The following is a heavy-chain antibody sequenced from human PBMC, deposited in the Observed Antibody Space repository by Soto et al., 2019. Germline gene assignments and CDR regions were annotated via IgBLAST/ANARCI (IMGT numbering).Heavy chain of an antibody. D-gene: IGHD5-12*01. J-gene: IGHJ4*02. CDR1: GGSFSAYY. CDR2: INHSGST. CDR3: ARGVGYAGVDY. Sequence: SETLSLTCAVYGGSFSAYYWSWIRQPPGKGLEWIGEINHSGSTTYNPSLKSRVTISVDRSKNQFSLKLSSVTAADTALYYCARGVGYAGVDYWGQGTMVT. V-gene: IGHV4-34*01.